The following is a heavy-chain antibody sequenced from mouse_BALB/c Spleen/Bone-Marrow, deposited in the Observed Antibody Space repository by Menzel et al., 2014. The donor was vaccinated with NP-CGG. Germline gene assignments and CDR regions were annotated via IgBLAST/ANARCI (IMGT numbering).Heavy chain of an antibody. D-gene: IGHD2-1*01. CDR3: VRGGNYRFDY. J-gene: IGHJ2*01. V-gene: IGHV1-82*01. CDR2: IYPGDGDT. Sequence: VQLQQSGPELVKPGASVKISCKASGYAFSSSWMNWVKQRSGQGLEWIGRIYPGDGDTNYNGKFKGKATLTADKSSSTAYMQLSSLTSVDSAVYFCVRGGNYRFDYWGQGTTLTVSS. CDR1: GYAFSSSW.